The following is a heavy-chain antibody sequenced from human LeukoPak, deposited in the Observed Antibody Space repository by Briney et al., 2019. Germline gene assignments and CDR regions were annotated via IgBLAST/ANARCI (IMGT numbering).Heavy chain of an antibody. CDR2: IYYSGST. D-gene: IGHD6-19*01. J-gene: IGHJ4*02. CDR3: ARDAPAIAVAGTADY. CDR1: GGSISSYY. V-gene: IGHV4-59*12. Sequence: SETLSLTCTVSGGSISSYYWSWIRQPPGKGLEWIGYIYYSGSTNYNPSLKSRVTISVDTSKNQFSLKLSSVTAADTAVYYCARDAPAIAVAGTADYWGQGTLVTVSS.